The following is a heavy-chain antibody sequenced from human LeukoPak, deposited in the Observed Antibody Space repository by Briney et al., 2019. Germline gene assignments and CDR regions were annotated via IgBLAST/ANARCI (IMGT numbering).Heavy chain of an antibody. D-gene: IGHD3-9*01. CDR1: GYTFTSYG. Sequence: ASVKVSCKASGYTFTSYGISWVRQAPGQGLEWMGWISAYNGNTNYAQKLQGRVTMTTDTSTSTAYMELRSLRSDDTAVYYCARTPSDYDILTGYYMSDYWGQGTLVTVSS. J-gene: IGHJ4*02. CDR2: ISAYNGNT. CDR3: ARTPSDYDILTGYYMSDY. V-gene: IGHV1-18*01.